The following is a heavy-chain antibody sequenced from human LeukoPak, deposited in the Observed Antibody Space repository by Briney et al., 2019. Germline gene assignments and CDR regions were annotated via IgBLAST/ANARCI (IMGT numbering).Heavy chain of an antibody. D-gene: IGHD1-26*01. CDR1: GGSISSSSYY. CDR2: MYYSGST. J-gene: IGHJ6*03. Sequence: SETLSLTCTVSGGSISSSSYYWGWIRQPPGKGLEWIGSMYYSGSTYYNPSLKSRVTISVDTSKNQFSLKLSSVTAADTAVYYCARVASDITVGATGYYYYYYMDVWGKGTTVTISS. CDR3: ARVASDITVGATGYYYYYYMDV. V-gene: IGHV4-39*07.